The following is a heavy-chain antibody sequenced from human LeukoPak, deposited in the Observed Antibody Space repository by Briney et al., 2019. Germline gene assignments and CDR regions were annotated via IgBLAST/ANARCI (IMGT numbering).Heavy chain of an antibody. V-gene: IGHV5-51*01. Sequence: GEALKISCKVSGYSFTSYWNGWVRQMPGKGLGWMGIIYPGDSDTRYSQSFQGQVTISADKAISTGYLQWSSLKASDSAMYYCARHILARYTYSYDCMDVWGQGTTVSVSS. J-gene: IGHJ6*01. CDR3: ARHILARYTYSYDCMDV. CDR2: IYPGDSDT. D-gene: IGHD5-18*01. CDR1: GYSFTSYW.